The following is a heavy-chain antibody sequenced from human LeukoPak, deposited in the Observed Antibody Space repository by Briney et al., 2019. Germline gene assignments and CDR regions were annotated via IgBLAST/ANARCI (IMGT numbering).Heavy chain of an antibody. Sequence: QPGGSLRLSCVGSGFIFSNYWMHWVRQVPGKGLVWVSRIKSDGSDPSYADSVKGRFTISRDNAKNTLFLQMNSLRVEDTALYYRARGRSIFSGYYDYYGTDVWGQGTTVIVSS. D-gene: IGHD3-9*01. CDR3: ARGRSIFSGYYDYYGTDV. CDR2: IKSDGSDP. J-gene: IGHJ6*02. V-gene: IGHV3-74*01. CDR1: GFIFSNYW.